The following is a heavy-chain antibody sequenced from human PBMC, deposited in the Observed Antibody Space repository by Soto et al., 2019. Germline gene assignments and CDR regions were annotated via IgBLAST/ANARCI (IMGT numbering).Heavy chain of an antibody. CDR1: GFTFSSYG. D-gene: IGHD6-13*01. CDR2: IWYDGSNK. V-gene: IGHV3-33*01. CDR3: ARDQSSRNFDY. Sequence: QVQLVESGGGVVQPGRSLRLSCAASGFTFSSYGMHWVRQAPGKGLEWVAVIWYDGSNKYYADSVKGRFTISRDNSKNTLYLQMNSLRAEDTAVYYCARDQSSRNFDYWGQGTLVTVSS. J-gene: IGHJ4*02.